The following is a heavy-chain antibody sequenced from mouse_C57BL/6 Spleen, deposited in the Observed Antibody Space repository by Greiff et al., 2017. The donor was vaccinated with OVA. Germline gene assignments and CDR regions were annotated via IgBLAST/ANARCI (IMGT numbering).Heavy chain of an antibody. CDR2: INPSSGYT. Sequence: VQLQQSGAELAKPGASVKLSSKASGYTFTSYWMHWVKQRPGQGLEWIGYINPSSGYTKYNQKFKDKATLTADKSSSTAYMQLSSLTYEDSAVYYCARENYGSLYAMDYWGQGTSVTVSS. CDR3: ARENYGSLYAMDY. V-gene: IGHV1-7*01. D-gene: IGHD1-1*01. J-gene: IGHJ4*01. CDR1: GYTFTSYW.